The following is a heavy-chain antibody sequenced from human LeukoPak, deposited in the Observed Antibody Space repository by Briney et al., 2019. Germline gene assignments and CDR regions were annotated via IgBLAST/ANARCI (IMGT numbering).Heavy chain of an antibody. V-gene: IGHV3-23*01. CDR1: GFTFSTYA. D-gene: IGHD1-26*01. CDR2: LTDSGVYT. J-gene: IGHJ4*02. CDR3: AIGIVGATRNLDS. Sequence: GGSLRLSCVASGFTFSTYAMSWVRQAPGKGLEWVSTLTDSGVYTYYADSVKGRFTISRDNSENTLYLQMNGLRAGDTAVYYCAIGIVGATRNLDSWGQGTLVTVSS.